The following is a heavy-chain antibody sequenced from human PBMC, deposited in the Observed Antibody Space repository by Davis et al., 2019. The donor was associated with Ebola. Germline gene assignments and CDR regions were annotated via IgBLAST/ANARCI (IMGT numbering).Heavy chain of an antibody. CDR1: GFTFSSYA. Sequence: GGSLRLSCAASGFTFSSYAMHWVRQAPGKGLEWVSGIRWNSGSIGYADSVKSRFTISRDNAKNSLYLQKNSLRAEDTALYYCAKSEAVAVSAGYGMDVWGQGTTVTVSS. J-gene: IGHJ6*02. V-gene: IGHV3-9*01. D-gene: IGHD6-19*01. CDR3: AKSEAVAVSAGYGMDV. CDR2: IRWNSGSI.